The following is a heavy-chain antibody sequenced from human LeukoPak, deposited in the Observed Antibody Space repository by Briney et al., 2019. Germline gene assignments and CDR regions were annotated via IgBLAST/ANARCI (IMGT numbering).Heavy chain of an antibody. CDR1: GGSISTYY. CDR2: IYYTGST. D-gene: IGHD3/OR15-3a*01. V-gene: IGHV4-59*08. CDR3: ARHDLREVLGVDY. Sequence: PSETLSLTCTVSGGSISTYYWSWTRQPPGKGLEWLGYIYYTGSTNYNPSLKSRVTISVDTSKNQFSLKLSSVTAADTAVYYCARHDLREVLGVDYWGQGTLVTVSS. J-gene: IGHJ4*02.